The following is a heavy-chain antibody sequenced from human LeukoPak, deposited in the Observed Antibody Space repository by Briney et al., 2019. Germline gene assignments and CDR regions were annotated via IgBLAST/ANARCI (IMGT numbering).Heavy chain of an antibody. CDR3: ARDEYSSSWPYYFDY. CDR2: INHSGST. D-gene: IGHD6-13*01. J-gene: IGHJ4*02. Sequence: PETLSLTCAVYGGSFSGYYWSWLRQPPGKGLEWIGEINHSGSTNYNPSLKSRVTISVDTSKNQFSLKLSSVTAADTAVYYCARDEYSSSWPYYFDYWGQGTLVTVSS. CDR1: GGSFSGYY. V-gene: IGHV4-34*01.